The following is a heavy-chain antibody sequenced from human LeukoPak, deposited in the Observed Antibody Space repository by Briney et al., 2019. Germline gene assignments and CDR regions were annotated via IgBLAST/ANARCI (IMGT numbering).Heavy chain of an antibody. D-gene: IGHD3-3*01. J-gene: IGHJ3*02. V-gene: IGHV3-73*01. CDR1: GFTFSGSA. Sequence: GGSLRLSCAASGFTFSGSAMHWVRQASGKGLEWVGRIRSKANSYATAYAASVKGRFTISRDDSKNTAYLQMNSLKTEDTAVYYCTSFFSGSLEWLLEDAFDIWGQGTMVTVSS. CDR2: IRSKANSYAT. CDR3: TSFFSGSLEWLLEDAFDI.